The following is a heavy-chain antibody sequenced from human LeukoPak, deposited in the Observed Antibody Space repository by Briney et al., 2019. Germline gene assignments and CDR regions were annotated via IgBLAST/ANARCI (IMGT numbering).Heavy chain of an antibody. J-gene: IGHJ4*02. V-gene: IGHV3-74*01. CDR3: VIFYETY. CDR2: INSDGSWT. D-gene: IGHD2/OR15-2a*01. Sequence: GGSLRLSCAASGNYWMHWVRQAPGKGLVWVSHINSDGSWTSYADSVKGRFTISKDNAKNTVYLQMNNLRAEDTAVYYCVIFYETYWGRGTLVTVSS. CDR1: GNYW.